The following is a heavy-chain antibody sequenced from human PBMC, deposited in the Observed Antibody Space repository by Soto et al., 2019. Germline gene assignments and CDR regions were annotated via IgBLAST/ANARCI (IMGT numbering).Heavy chain of an antibody. CDR3: ATQDPTYYYGSGSYLFY. CDR1: GGTFSSYA. Sequence: QVQLVQSGAEVKKPGSSVKVSCKASGGTFSSYAISWVRQAPGQGLEWMGGIIPIFGTANYAQKFQGRVTITADESTSTAYMELSSLRSEDTAVYYCATQDPTYYYGSGSYLFYRGQGTLVTVSS. CDR2: IIPIFGTA. V-gene: IGHV1-69*01. J-gene: IGHJ4*02. D-gene: IGHD3-10*01.